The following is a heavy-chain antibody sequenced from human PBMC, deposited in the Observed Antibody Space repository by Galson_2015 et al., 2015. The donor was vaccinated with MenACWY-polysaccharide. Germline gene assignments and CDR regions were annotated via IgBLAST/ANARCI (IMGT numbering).Heavy chain of an antibody. Sequence: SLRLSCAASGFTFSSYEMNWVRQAPGKGLEWVSYISSSGSTIYYAASVKGRFTISRDNAKNSLYLQMNSLRAEDTAVYYCARGDYTFENYCSGGSCYFDYWGQGTLSPSPQ. J-gene: IGHJ4*02. CDR1: GFTFSSYE. CDR2: ISSSGSTI. CDR3: ARGDYTFENYCSGGSCYFDY. D-gene: IGHD2-15*01. V-gene: IGHV3-48*03.